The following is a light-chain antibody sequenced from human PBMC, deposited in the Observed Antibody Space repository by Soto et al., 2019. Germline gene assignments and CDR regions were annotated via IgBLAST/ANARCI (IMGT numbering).Light chain of an antibody. J-gene: IGKJ4*01. CDR1: QNITSNN. Sequence: IVLTQSPGTLSLSPGVIATLSCRASQNITSNNLAWYQQKPGQAPRLLISGASSRATGIPDRFSGSGSGTDFTLTISRLEPEDFAVSYCQQYGSSPLTFGGGTKVDI. CDR3: QQYGSSPLT. CDR2: GAS. V-gene: IGKV3-20*01.